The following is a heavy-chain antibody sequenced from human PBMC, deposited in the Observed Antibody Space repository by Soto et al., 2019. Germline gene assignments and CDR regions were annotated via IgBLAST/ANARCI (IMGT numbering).Heavy chain of an antibody. D-gene: IGHD4-17*01. CDR1: GFTFSTYW. CDR2: INWNGGST. J-gene: IGHJ6*02. V-gene: IGHV3-20*04. Sequence: GGSLRLSCAASGFTFSTYWMHWVRQAPGKGLEWVSGINWNGGSTGYADSVKGRFTISRDNAKNSLYLQMNSLRAEDTALYYCARTTAYYGMDVWGQGTTVTVSS. CDR3: ARTTAYYGMDV.